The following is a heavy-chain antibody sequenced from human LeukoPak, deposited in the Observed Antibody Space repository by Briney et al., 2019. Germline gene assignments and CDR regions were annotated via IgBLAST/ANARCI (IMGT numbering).Heavy chain of an antibody. J-gene: IGHJ4*02. CDR1: GDSVSSNSAA. Sequence: SQTLSLTCAISGDSVSSNSAAWNWIRQSPSRGLEWLGRTYYRSKWYNDYAVSVKSRITINPDTSKNQFSLQLNSVTPEDTAVYYCAKESAYCGSDCRSLSDYWGQGTLVTVSS. V-gene: IGHV6-1*01. D-gene: IGHD2-21*02. CDR3: AKESAYCGSDCRSLSDY. CDR2: TYYRSKWYN.